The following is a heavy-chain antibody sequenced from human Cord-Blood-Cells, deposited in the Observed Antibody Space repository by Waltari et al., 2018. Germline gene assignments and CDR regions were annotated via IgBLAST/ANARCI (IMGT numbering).Heavy chain of an antibody. CDR3: AGISYDCWGGYSH. CDR2: IYYSGST. V-gene: IGHV4-39*01. J-gene: IGHJ4*02. Sequence: LLVAAPRTGEAFGDPVSGGSISSSSYYWGWIRQPPGKGLEWIGSIYYSGSTYYNPSLKSRVTISVDTSKNQFALKLSSVTAADTAVYYCAGISYDCWGGYSHWGQGTLVTVSS. D-gene: IGHD3-3*01. CDR1: GGSISSSSYY.